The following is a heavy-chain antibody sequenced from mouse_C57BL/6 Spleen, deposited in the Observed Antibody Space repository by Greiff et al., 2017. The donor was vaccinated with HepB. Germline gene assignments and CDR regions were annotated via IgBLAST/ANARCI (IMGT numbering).Heavy chain of an antibody. V-gene: IGHV5-4*01. CDR2: ISDGGSYT. CDR1: GFTFSSYA. J-gene: IGHJ2*01. CDR3: ARDDSLWDY. D-gene: IGHD2-13*01. Sequence: VKLVESGGGLVKPGGSLKLSCAASGFTFSSYAMSWVRQTPEKRLEWVATISDGGSYTYYPDNVKGRFTISRDNAKNNLYLQMSHLKSEDTAMYYCARDDSLWDYWGQGTTLTVSS.